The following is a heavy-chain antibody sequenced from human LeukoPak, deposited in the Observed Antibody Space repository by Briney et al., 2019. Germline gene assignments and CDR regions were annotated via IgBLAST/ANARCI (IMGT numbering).Heavy chain of an antibody. Sequence: NPSETLSLTCTVSAGSISTYYLSWIRQSPGKGLEWIGYVDYTGSTIYNPSVKSRVTISVDRSRNQFFLRLKSVTAADTAVYYCARQGFTGAWSYWLDYWGQGILVTVSS. CDR3: ARQGFTGAWSYWLDY. V-gene: IGHV4-59*08. J-gene: IGHJ4*02. CDR1: AGSISTYY. CDR2: VDYTGST. D-gene: IGHD6-19*01.